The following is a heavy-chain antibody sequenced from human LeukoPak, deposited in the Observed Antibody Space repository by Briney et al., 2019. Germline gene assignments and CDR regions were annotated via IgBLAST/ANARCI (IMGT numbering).Heavy chain of an antibody. V-gene: IGHV4-34*01. J-gene: IGHJ3*02. CDR1: GGSFSGYY. D-gene: IGHD5-24*01. CDR2: INHSGST. CDR3: ARERRWLQLNAFDI. Sequence: SETLSLTCAVYGGSFSGYYSSWIRQPPGKGLEWIGEINHSGSTNYNPSLKSRVTISVDTSKNQFSLKLSSVTAADTAVYYCARERRWLQLNAFDIWGQGTMVTVSS.